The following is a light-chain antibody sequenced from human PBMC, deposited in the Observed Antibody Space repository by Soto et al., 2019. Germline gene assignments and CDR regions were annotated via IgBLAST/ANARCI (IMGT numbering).Light chain of an antibody. CDR3: QHYNSYSEA. CDR1: QSISSW. CDR2: DAS. J-gene: IGKJ1*01. V-gene: IGKV1-5*01. Sequence: IQMTQSPSTLSASVGDRVTITCRASQSISSWLAWYQQKPGKAPKLLIYDASSLESGVPSRVSGSGSGTEFTLTIDSLQPDDFATYYCQHYNSYSEAFGQGTKVDIK.